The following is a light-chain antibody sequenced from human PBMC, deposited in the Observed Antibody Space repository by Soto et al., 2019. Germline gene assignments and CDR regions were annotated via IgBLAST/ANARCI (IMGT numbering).Light chain of an antibody. CDR2: GAS. J-gene: IGKJ1*01. Sequence: EIVLTQSPGTLSLSPGERATLSCRASQSVSSSYLAWYQQKPGQAPRLLIYGASSRATGIPDRFSGSGSGTDFTLTISRLEPDDFAVYYCQQYGSSKTFGQATKVEIK. CDR1: QSVSSSY. CDR3: QQYGSSKT. V-gene: IGKV3-20*01.